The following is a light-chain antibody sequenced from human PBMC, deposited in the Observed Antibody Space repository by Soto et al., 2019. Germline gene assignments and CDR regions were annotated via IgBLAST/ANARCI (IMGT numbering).Light chain of an antibody. CDR1: QSVSSN. Sequence: EIGMTQSPATLSVSPGERATLSCRASQSVSSNLAWYQQKPGQAPRLLIYGASTRATGIPARFSGSGSGTEFTLTISSLQSEDFAVYYCQQYHTFGQGTKVDIK. J-gene: IGKJ1*01. V-gene: IGKV3-15*01. CDR2: GAS. CDR3: QQYHT.